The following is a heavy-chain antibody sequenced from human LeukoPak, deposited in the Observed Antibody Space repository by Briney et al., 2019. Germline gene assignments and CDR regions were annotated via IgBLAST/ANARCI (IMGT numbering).Heavy chain of an antibody. J-gene: IGHJ5*01. Sequence: GGSLRLSCQASGFTFYMYAMSWVRQAPGKGLAWVASMCGTAGCTFYPDSVKGRFTISRDNSKNVLYLRMNSLTAEDTAIYYCAKDRPNFHENSGHYYRRDGDSWGQGTLVTVSS. V-gene: IGHV3-23*01. D-gene: IGHD3-22*01. CDR2: MCGTAGCT. CDR3: AKDRPNFHENSGHYYRRDGDS. CDR1: GFTFYMYA.